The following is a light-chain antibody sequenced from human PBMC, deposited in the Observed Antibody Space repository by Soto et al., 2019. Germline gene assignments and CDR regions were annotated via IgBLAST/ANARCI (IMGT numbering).Light chain of an antibody. CDR3: QQHAASPRT. V-gene: IGKV3-20*01. J-gene: IGKJ2*01. Sequence: IVLTKYSCSLSLSTGARANLSCRASPSVSSNFFPWYQQKPGQAPRPLIHGISIRATGTPDRFSGSGSETDFTLTISRLEREDFAIYYCQQHAASPRTLGRGTKLEI. CDR1: PSVSSNF. CDR2: GIS.